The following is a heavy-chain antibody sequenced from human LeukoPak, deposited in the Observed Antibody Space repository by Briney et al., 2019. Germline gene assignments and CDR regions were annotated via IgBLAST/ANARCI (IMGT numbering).Heavy chain of an antibody. D-gene: IGHD6-13*01. CDR2: IYSGGST. Sequence: GGSLRLSCAASGFTVSSNYMSWVRQAPGKGLEWVSVIYSGGSTYYADSVKGRFTISRDNSKNTLYLQMNSLRAEDTAVYYCAKVGSAGGAAGTLRLYFDYWGQGTLVTVSS. J-gene: IGHJ4*02. CDR1: GFTVSSNY. V-gene: IGHV3-66*01. CDR3: AKVGSAGGAAGTLRLYFDY.